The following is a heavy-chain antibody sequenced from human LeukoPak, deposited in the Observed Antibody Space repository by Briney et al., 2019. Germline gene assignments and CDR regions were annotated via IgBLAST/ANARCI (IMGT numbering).Heavy chain of an antibody. Sequence: PGGSLRLSCAASGFTFSSYSMNWVRQAPGKGLEWVSSISSSSSYIYYADSVKGRFTISRDNAKNSLYLQMNSLRAEDTAVYYCASSGRFGELLNSAWFDPWGQGTLVTVSS. CDR2: ISSSSSYI. CDR3: ASSGRFGELLNSAWFDP. CDR1: GFTFSSYS. D-gene: IGHD3-10*01. J-gene: IGHJ5*02. V-gene: IGHV3-21*01.